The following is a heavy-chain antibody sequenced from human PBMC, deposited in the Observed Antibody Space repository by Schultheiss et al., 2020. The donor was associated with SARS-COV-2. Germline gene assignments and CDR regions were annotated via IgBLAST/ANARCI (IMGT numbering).Heavy chain of an antibody. Sequence: GGSLRLSCAASGFTFSSYAMSWVRQAPGKGLEWVSSISSSSSYIYYADSVKGRFTISRDNSQNTVYLQMSNLRAEDTALYYCAKLEGAAHCGGDCYSANPGFDCWGQGTLVTVSS. CDR3: AKLEGAAHCGGDCYSANPGFDC. J-gene: IGHJ4*02. CDR2: ISSSSSYI. D-gene: IGHD2-21*02. V-gene: IGHV3-23*01. CDR1: GFTFSSYA.